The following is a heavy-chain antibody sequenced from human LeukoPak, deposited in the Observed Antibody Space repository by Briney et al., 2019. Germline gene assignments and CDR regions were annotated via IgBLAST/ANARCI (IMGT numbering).Heavy chain of an antibody. CDR1: GFTFSSYA. D-gene: IGHD1-26*01. CDR3: TRDNSGSWGGYYYYYYGMDV. J-gene: IGHJ6*02. Sequence: GGSLRLSCAASGFTFSSYAMSWVRQAPGKGLEWVGFIRSKAYGGTTEYAASVKGRFTISRDDSKSIAYLQMNSLKTGDTAVYYCTRDNSGSWGGYYYYYYGMDVWGQGTTVTVSS. CDR2: IRSKAYGGTT. V-gene: IGHV3-49*04.